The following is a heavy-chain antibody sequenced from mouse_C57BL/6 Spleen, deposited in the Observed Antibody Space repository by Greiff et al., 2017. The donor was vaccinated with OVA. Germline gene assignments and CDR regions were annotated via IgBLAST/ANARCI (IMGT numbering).Heavy chain of an antibody. CDR2: IHPNSGST. CDR3: ANYYGSSYGWFAY. Sequence: QVQLQQPGAELVKPGASVKLSCKASGYTFTSYWMHWVKQRPGQGLEWIGMIHPNSGSTNYNEKFKSKATLTVDKSSSTAYMQLSSLTSEDSAVYYCANYYGSSYGWFAYWGQGTLVTVSA. CDR1: GYTFTSYW. J-gene: IGHJ3*01. V-gene: IGHV1-64*01. D-gene: IGHD1-1*01.